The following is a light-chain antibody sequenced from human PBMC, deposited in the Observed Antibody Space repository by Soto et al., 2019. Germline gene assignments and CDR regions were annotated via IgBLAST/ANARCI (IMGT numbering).Light chain of an antibody. J-gene: IGKJ2*01. Sequence: EIVMTQYPATLSVSPGERVTLSCRASQSISSNIAWYQQKPGQAPRLLIYGASTRATGIPARFSGSGSGTEFTLTISSLQSEDVAVYYCQQYNNWFTYIFGQGTKLEIK. CDR1: QSISSN. CDR3: QQYNNWFTYI. V-gene: IGKV3-15*01. CDR2: GAS.